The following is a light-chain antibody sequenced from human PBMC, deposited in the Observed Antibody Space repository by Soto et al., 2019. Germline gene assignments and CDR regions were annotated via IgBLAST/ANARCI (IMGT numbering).Light chain of an antibody. CDR3: QQART. CDR2: DAS. Sequence: EIVLTQSPATMSLSPGERATLSCRASQSVSSYLAWYQQKPGQAPRLLIYDASNRATGIPARFCGSGSGTDFSLTISSLEPEDSAVYYCQQARTFGQGTKVEIK. J-gene: IGKJ1*01. CDR1: QSVSSY. V-gene: IGKV3-11*01.